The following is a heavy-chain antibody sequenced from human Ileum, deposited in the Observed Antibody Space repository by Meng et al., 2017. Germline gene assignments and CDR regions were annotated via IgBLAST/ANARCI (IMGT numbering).Heavy chain of an antibody. V-gene: IGHV1-18*01. CDR2: ISGYNGNT. Sequence: ASVTVSCKASGYSFMSSGISWLRQAPGQGLEWLGWISGYNGNTNYAQRFQGRATMTTDTSTSTAFMELRSLRSDDTAVYYCARDRGYCTGGNCYSTPFDYWGQGTLVTGSS. J-gene: IGHJ4*02. D-gene: IGHD2-15*01. CDR3: ARDRGYCTGGNCYSTPFDY. CDR1: GYSFMSSG.